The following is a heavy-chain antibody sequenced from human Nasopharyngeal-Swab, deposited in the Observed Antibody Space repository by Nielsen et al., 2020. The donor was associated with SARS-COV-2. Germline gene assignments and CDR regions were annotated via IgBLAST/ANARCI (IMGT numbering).Heavy chain of an antibody. CDR1: GFTGSSNY. CDR3: ARGSTVSSYYHYMDV. D-gene: IGHD2-2*01. V-gene: IGHV3-66*01. Sequence: GGALRLSCAASGFTGSSNYMHWVRQAPGEGLEWVSAFYSGGTTYYADSVEGRVTISRDNSNNTVYLQMNSLRAEDTAVYYCARGSTVSSYYHYMDVWGKGTTVTVSS. CDR2: FYSGGTT. J-gene: IGHJ6*03.